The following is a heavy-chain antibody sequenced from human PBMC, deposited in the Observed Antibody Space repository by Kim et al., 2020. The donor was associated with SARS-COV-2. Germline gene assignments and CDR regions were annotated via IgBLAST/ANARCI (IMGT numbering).Heavy chain of an antibody. Sequence: GGSLRPSCAASGFSLSRYWMHWVRQAPEKGLVWVSRISTAGTTTNYADSVKGRFTISRDDAKNTLYLQMSSLRAEDTAIYYCVRSDYYDNSGYYYGQWGQGILVTVSP. V-gene: IGHV3-74*01. CDR3: VRSDYYDNSGYYYGQ. D-gene: IGHD3-22*01. CDR1: GFSLSRYW. J-gene: IGHJ4*02. CDR2: ISTAGTTT.